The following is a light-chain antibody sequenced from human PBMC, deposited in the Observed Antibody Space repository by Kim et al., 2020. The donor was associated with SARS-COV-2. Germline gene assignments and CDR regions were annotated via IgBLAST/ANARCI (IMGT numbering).Light chain of an antibody. J-gene: IGKJ3*01. CDR2: AAS. V-gene: IGKV1-27*01. CDR1: QGIRYY. CDR3: QNYDSAPLT. Sequence: ASVGDRVTITCRASQGIRYYLAWYQQTPGKVPKLLIYAASALQPGVPSRFSGSGSGTDFTLTISGLQPEDVATYFCQNYDSAPLTFGPGTKVDIK.